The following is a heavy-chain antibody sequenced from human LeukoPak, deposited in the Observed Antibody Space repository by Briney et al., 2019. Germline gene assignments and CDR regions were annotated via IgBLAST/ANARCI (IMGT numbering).Heavy chain of an antibody. CDR1: GGSISTHY. Sequence: SETLSLTCSVSGGSISTHYWSWIRQPPGKGLEWIGYIYTSGSTSYNPSLKSRVTISLDTSKNEFSLRLSSLTAADTAVYYCAAISTRPTNYFDYWGQGTLVTVSS. V-gene: IGHV4-4*08. J-gene: IGHJ4*02. CDR2: IYTSGST. D-gene: IGHD6-6*01. CDR3: AAISTRPTNYFDY.